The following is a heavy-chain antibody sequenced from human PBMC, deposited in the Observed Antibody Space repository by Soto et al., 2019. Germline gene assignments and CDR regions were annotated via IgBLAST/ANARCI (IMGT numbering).Heavy chain of an antibody. CDR1: GFTFSGYA. CDR2: ISGSGDST. CDR3: ARRSSVWYFDY. Sequence: EVQLLESGGGLVQPGGSLRLSCAASGFTFSGYAMNWVRQAPGKGLEWVSVISGSGDSTYYADSVKGRFTISRDNSKNTLYLQMNSLRAEDTAVYYCARRSSVWYFDYWGQGTLVTVSS. J-gene: IGHJ4*02. D-gene: IGHD6-19*01. V-gene: IGHV3-23*01.